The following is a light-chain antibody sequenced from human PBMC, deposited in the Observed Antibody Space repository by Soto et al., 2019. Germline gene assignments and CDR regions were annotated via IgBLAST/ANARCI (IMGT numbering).Light chain of an antibody. CDR3: QHYNSYSEA. V-gene: IGKV1-5*03. CDR1: QTISSW. J-gene: IGKJ1*01. Sequence: DIQMTQSPSTLSGSVGDRVTITCRASQTISSWLAWYQQKPGKAPKLLIYKASTIKSGVPSRFSGSGSGTEFTLTISSLQPDDFATYYCQHYNSYSEAFDQGTKV. CDR2: KAS.